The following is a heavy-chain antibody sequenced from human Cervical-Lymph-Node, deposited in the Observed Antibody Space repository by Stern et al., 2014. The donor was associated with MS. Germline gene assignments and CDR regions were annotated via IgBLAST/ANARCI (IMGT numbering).Heavy chain of an antibody. CDR2: INAGNGNT. CDR3: ARDLSGWYGAYYFDY. J-gene: IGHJ4*02. Sequence: QVQLMQSGAEVKKPGASVKVSCKASGYTFTSYAMHWVRQAPGQRLEWMGWINAGNGNTKYSQKFQGRVTITRDTSASTAYMELSSLRSEDTAVYYCARDLSGWYGAYYFDYWGQGTLVTVSS. CDR1: GYTFTSYA. D-gene: IGHD6-19*01. V-gene: IGHV1-3*01.